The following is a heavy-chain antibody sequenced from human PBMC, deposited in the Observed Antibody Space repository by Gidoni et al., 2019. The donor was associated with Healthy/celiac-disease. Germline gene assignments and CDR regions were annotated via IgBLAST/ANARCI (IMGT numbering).Heavy chain of an antibody. D-gene: IGHD3-22*01. Sequence: VQLQPWGAGMLKPSANLSLTSAVYGGSFRGYDWSWIRQPPGKGLEWIGDSNHRGSTNNNPSLKSRVTISVDTSKNQFSLKLSCVTAADTAVYYCARDSSGSIVVGSNAFDIWGQGTMVNVSS. CDR2: SNHRGST. V-gene: IGHV4-34*01. J-gene: IGHJ3*02. CDR1: GGSFRGYD. CDR3: ARDSSGSIVVGSNAFDI.